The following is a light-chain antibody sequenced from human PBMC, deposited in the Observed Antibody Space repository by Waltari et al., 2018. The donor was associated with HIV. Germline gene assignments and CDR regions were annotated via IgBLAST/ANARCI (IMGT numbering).Light chain of an antibody. CDR3: QHYGSSPWT. J-gene: IGKJ1*01. CDR1: QSVTSNS. CDR2: GAS. Sequence: EIVLTQSPGTLSLSPGERATLSCRASQSVTSNSLAWYQQRPGQPPRFLIYGASNRAIGIPDRFSGSGSGTDFTLTISRLEPEDFAVYYCQHYGSSPWTFGQGTKVEIK. V-gene: IGKV3-20*01.